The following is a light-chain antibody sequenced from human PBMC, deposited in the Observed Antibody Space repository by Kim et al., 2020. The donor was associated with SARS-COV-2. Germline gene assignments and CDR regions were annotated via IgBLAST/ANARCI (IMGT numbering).Light chain of an antibody. CDR1: QSISSC. Sequence: VSPGERATHSCRASQSISSCLAWDQQKPGQAPRLLIYGAPTRATGIPATFSGSGSATEFTLTISSLQSEDFAVYYCQQYNNWSLTFGQGTKVDIK. V-gene: IGKV3-15*01. J-gene: IGKJ1*01. CDR3: QQYNNWSLT. CDR2: GAP.